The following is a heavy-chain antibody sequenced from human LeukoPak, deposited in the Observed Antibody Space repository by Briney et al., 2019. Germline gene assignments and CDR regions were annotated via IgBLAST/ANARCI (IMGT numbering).Heavy chain of an antibody. V-gene: IGHV4-31*03. J-gene: IGHJ5*02. CDR1: GGSISSGGYY. D-gene: IGHD1-26*01. CDR3: ARNIVGATIGWFDP. CDR2: IYYSGST. Sequence: SQTLSLTCTVSGGSISSGGYYWSWIRQHPGKGLEWIGYIYYSGSTYYNPSLKSRVTISVDTSKNQFSLKLSSVTAADTAVYYCARNIVGATIGWFDPWGQGTLVTVSS.